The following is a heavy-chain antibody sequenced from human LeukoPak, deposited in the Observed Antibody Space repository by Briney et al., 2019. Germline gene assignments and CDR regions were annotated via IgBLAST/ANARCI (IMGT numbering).Heavy chain of an antibody. CDR1: GGSFSGYY. V-gene: IGHV4-34*01. D-gene: IGHD1-7*01. J-gene: IGHJ4*02. CDR2: IYYSGTD. Sequence: PSETLSLTCAVYGGSFSGYYWSWIRQPPGKGLQWIGHIYYSGTDFYNPSLKSRVTISVDTSKNQFSLKLTSVTAADTALYYCARLNGNFQNFYDYWGQGTLVTVSS. CDR3: ARLNGNFQNFYDY.